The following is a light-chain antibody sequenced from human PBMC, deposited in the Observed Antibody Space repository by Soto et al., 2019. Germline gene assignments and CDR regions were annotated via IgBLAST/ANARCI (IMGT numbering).Light chain of an antibody. Sequence: EILLTQSPGTLSLSPGERATLSCRASQSVSSSYLAWYQQKPGQAPRLLIYGASSRATGIPDRFSGSGSGTDFTLTISRLEPEDFAVYYCQQYGRSFGQGNKVHIK. CDR2: GAS. CDR3: QQYGRS. V-gene: IGKV3-20*01. CDR1: QSVSSSY. J-gene: IGKJ1*01.